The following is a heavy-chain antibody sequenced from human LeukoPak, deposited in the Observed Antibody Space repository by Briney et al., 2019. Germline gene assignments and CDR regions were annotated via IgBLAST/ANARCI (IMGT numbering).Heavy chain of an antibody. CDR2: ISTRRGRT. Sequence: GGSLRLSCAASGFTFRTYAMTWGRQAPGKGLEWVSVISTRRGRTDYAESVKGRFTISRDDSKNTMYLQMNSLRAEDTAVYYCAQGDWLDYWGQGTLVTVSS. CDR1: GFTFRTYA. D-gene: IGHD2-21*02. V-gene: IGHV3-23*01. CDR3: AQGDWLDY. J-gene: IGHJ4*02.